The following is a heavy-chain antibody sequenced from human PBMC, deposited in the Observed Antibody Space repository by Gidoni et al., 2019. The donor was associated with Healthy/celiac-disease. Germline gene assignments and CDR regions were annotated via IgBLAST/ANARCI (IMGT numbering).Heavy chain of an antibody. Sequence: EVQLVESGGGLVQPGRSLRLSCAASGFTFADDAMHWVRQAPGKGLEWVSGISWNSGSIGYADSVKGRFTISRDNAKNSLYLQMNSLRAEDTALYYCASAGYCSGGSCGDAFDIWGQGTMVTVSS. D-gene: IGHD2-15*01. J-gene: IGHJ3*02. V-gene: IGHV3-9*01. CDR3: ASAGYCSGGSCGDAFDI. CDR2: ISWNSGSI. CDR1: GFTFADDA.